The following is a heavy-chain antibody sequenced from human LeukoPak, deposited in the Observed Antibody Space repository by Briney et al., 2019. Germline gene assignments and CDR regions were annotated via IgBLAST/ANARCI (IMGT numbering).Heavy chain of an antibody. Sequence: SETLSLTCTVYGGSIRGGYYWSWIRQPPGEGLEWIGEINHRGSTNYNPSLKSRVTTSVDTSKNQFSLKVTSVTAADTAMYFCARSVAGYFDYWGQGTLVTVSS. CDR1: GGSIRGGYY. CDR2: INHRGST. J-gene: IGHJ4*02. D-gene: IGHD6-19*01. V-gene: IGHV4-34*01. CDR3: ARSVAGYFDY.